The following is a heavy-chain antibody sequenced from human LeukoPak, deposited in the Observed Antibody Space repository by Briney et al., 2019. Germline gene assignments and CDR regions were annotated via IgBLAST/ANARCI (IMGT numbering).Heavy chain of an antibody. V-gene: IGHV3-30-3*01. CDR1: GFTFSNYA. Sequence: GGSLRLSCAASGFTFSNYAIHWVRQAPGKGLEWVAVISYDGNNKYYADSVKGRFTISRDNSKNTLYLQMNSLRPEDTAMYYCAREGVTVTGFDYWGQGTLVTVSS. D-gene: IGHD4-11*01. CDR2: ISYDGNNK. J-gene: IGHJ4*02. CDR3: AREGVTVTGFDY.